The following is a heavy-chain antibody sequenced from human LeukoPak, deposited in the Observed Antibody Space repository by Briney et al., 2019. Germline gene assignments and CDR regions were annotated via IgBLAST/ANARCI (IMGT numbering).Heavy chain of an antibody. V-gene: IGHV3-53*01. Sequence: GGSLRLSCAASGLTVSSSYMSWVRQAPGKGLEWVSAIYSGGSTYYADSVKGRFTISRDNSKNTLYLQMNSLRAEDTAVYYCAKYRITMIVVGGAFDIWGQGTMVTVSS. D-gene: IGHD3-22*01. J-gene: IGHJ3*02. CDR3: AKYRITMIVVGGAFDI. CDR1: GLTVSSSY. CDR2: IYSGGST.